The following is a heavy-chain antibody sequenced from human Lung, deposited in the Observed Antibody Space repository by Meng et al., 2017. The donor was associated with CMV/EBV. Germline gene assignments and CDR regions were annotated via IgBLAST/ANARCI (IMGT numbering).Heavy chain of an antibody. D-gene: IGHD2-15*01. CDR3: ASGTPGRSYCDY. CDR2: FVNYVDT. Sequence: QVHHLEGGPEVNKPGASVSVSCKDSGYTFGSYGICWVRQAPGQGLEWMGWFVNYVDTYPAPKFQGRVTMTTDTHTNTAFMELRSLTSDDTAVYYCASGTPGRSYCDYWGQGTLVTVSS. CDR1: GYTFGSYG. J-gene: IGHJ4*02. V-gene: IGHV1-18*01.